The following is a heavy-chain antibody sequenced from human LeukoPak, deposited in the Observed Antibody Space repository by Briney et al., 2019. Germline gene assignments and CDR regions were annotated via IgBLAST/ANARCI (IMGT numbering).Heavy chain of an antibody. V-gene: IGHV3-9*01. Sequence: PGGSLRLSCAASGFTFDDYAMHWVRQAPGKGLEWVSGISWNSGSIGYADSVKGRSTISRDNAKNSLYLQMNSLRAEDTALYYCAKESISGSYSFDYWGQGTLVTVSS. J-gene: IGHJ4*02. D-gene: IGHD1-26*01. CDR3: AKESISGSYSFDY. CDR1: GFTFDDYA. CDR2: ISWNSGSI.